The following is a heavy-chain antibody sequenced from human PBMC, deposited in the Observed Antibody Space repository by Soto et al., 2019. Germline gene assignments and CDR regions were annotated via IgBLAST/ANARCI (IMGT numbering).Heavy chain of an antibody. V-gene: IGHV3-7*01. Sequence: AGGSLRLSCAASGFIFSDHWMNWVRQAPGKGLEWVAHINKIGSEEDYVDSVKGRFTISRDNAKNALYLQMNSLRVEDTAVYYCVRDRDWSSDYWGQGALVTVSS. J-gene: IGHJ4*02. CDR2: INKIGSEE. CDR1: GFIFSDHW. D-gene: IGHD3-9*01. CDR3: VRDRDWSSDY.